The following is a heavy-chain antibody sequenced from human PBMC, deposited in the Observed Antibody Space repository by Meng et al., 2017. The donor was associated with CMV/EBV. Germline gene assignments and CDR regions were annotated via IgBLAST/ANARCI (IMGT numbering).Heavy chain of an antibody. CDR3: ARDYYDSSGYYDY. V-gene: IGHV3-23*03. CDR1: GFTFSSYA. Sequence: GESLKISCAASGFTFSSYAMSWVRQAPGKGLEWVSVIYSGGSSTYYADSVKGRFTISRDNAKNSLYLQMNSLRAEDTAVYYCARDYYDSSGYYDYWGQGTLVTVSS. D-gene: IGHD3-22*01. CDR2: IYSGGSST. J-gene: IGHJ4*02.